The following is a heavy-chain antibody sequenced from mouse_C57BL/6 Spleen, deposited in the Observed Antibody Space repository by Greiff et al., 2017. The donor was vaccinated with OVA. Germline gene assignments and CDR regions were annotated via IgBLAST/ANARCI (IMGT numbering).Heavy chain of an antibody. J-gene: IGHJ3*01. D-gene: IGHD2-5*01. CDR2: IDPSDSET. CDR3: ARENYSNYGFAY. V-gene: IGHV1-52*01. CDR1: GYTFTSYW. Sequence: QVQLQQPGAELVRPGSSVKLSCKASGYTFTSYWMHWVKRRPIQGLEWIGNIDPSDSETHYNQKFKDKATLTVDKSSSTAYMQLSSLTSEDSAVYYCARENYSNYGFAYWGQGTLVTVSA.